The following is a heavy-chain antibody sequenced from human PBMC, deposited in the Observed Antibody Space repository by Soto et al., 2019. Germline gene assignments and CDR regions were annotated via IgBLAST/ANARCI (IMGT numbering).Heavy chain of an antibody. J-gene: IGHJ6*02. D-gene: IGHD1-26*01. CDR3: ASVAAKYYYYGMDV. CDR2: IIPIFGTA. CDR1: GGTFSSYA. Sequence: QVQLVQSGAEVKKPGSSVKVSCKASGGTFSSYAINWVRQAPGQGLEWMGGIIPIFGTADYAQKFQGRVTITADESTTTAYMQLSGLRSEDTAVYYCASVAAKYYYYGMDVWGQGTTVTVSS. V-gene: IGHV1-69*12.